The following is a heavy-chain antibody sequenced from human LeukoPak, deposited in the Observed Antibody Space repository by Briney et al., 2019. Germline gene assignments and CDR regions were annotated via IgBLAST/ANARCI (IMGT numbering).Heavy chain of an antibody. CDR2: INTDGSSA. D-gene: IGHD4-17*01. Sequence: GGSLRLSRAASGFTFSSYWMHWVRQAPVKGLVWVSRINTDGSSASYADSVKGRFTISRDNAKNTLYLQMNSLRAEDTAVYYCARVLRSHGDLFDYWGRGTLVTVSS. J-gene: IGHJ4*02. CDR3: ARVLRSHGDLFDY. V-gene: IGHV3-74*01. CDR1: GFTFSSYW.